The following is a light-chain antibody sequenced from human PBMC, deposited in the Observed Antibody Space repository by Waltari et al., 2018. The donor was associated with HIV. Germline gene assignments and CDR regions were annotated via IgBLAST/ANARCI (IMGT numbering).Light chain of an antibody. Sequence: QSVLTQPPSASGTPGHRVTISCSGSSSTIGNYFIYWYQQFPGTAPKRLIYSNDQRPSGVPDRFSGSKSGTSASLAISGLRSEDEADYYCATWDDTLSAWVFSGGTKLTVL. J-gene: IGLJ2*01. CDR2: SND. V-gene: IGLV1-47*02. CDR1: SSTIGNYF. CDR3: ATWDDTLSAWV.